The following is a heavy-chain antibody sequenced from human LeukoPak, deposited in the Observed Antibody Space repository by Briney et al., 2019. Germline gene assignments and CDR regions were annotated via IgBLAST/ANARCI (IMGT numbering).Heavy chain of an antibody. J-gene: IGHJ4*02. CDR3: AKDGGRVVAALY. Sequence: GGSLRLSCAASGFTFSSYAITWVRQAPGKGLEWVSSFSFNGGSTYYADSVKGRFTISRDNSKNTLYLQMNSLRAEDTAVYYCAKDGGRVVAALYWGQGTLVTVSS. D-gene: IGHD2-15*01. CDR1: GFTFSSYA. V-gene: IGHV3-23*01. CDR2: FSFNGGST.